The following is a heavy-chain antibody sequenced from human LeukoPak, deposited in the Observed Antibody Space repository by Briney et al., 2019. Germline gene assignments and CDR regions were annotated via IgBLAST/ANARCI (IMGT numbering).Heavy chain of an antibody. D-gene: IGHD1-14*01. CDR2: IYPGDSDT. J-gene: IGHJ6*03. CDR3: ARRSSYEPDQTPGYYYYYMDV. CDR1: GYSFTSYW. V-gene: IGHV5-51*01. Sequence: GESLKISCKGSGYSFTSYWIGWVRQMPGKGLEWMGIIYPGDSDTRYSPSFQGQVTISADKSISTAYLQWSSLKASDTAMYYRARRSSYEPDQTPGYYYYYMDVWGKGTTVTVSS.